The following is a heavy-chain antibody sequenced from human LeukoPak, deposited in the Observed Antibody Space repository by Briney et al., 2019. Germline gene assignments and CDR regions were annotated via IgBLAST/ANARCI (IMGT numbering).Heavy chain of an antibody. CDR3: AKDLSSSWYEGLDN. CDR2: IWNDGSNK. V-gene: IGHV3-33*06. Sequence: GGSLRLSCAASGFTLSTYGMYWVRQAPGKGLERVAVIWNDGSNKHYADSVKGRFTISRDNSKNTLDLQMNSLRAEDTAVYYCAKDLSSSWYEGLDNWGQGTLVTVSS. J-gene: IGHJ4*02. D-gene: IGHD6-13*01. CDR1: GFTLSTYG.